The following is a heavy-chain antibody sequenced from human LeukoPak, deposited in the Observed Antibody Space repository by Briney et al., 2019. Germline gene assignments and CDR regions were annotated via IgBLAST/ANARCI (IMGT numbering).Heavy chain of an antibody. CDR1: GGSISSTSYY. CDR3: ARSELSMVRGVTSCFDP. J-gene: IGHJ5*02. V-gene: IGHV4-39*07. CDR2: IYHSGST. D-gene: IGHD3-10*01. Sequence: SETLSLTCTVSGGSISSTSYYWGWIRQPPGKGLEWIGSIYHSGSTYYNPSLKSRVTISVDTSKNQFSLKLSSVTAADTAVYYCARSELSMVRGVTSCFDPWGQGTLVTVSS.